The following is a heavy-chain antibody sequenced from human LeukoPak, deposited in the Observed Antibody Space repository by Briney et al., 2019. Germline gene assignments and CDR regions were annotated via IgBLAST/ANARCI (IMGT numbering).Heavy chain of an antibody. J-gene: IGHJ5*02. V-gene: IGHV3-30*03. D-gene: IGHD5-18*01. CDR1: GFTFSSYG. CDR3: ARGGGYSYSWFDP. CDR2: ISYDGSNK. Sequence: GGSLRLSCAASGFTFSSYGMHWVRQAPGKGLERVAVISYDGSNKYYADSVKGRFTISRENAKNSLYLQMNSLRAEDTAVYYCARGGGYSYSWFDPWGQGTLVTVSS.